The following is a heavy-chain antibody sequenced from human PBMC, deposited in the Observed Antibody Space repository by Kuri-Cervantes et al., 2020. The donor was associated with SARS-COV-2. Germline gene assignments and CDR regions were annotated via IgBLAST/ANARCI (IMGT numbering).Heavy chain of an antibody. Sequence: GESLKISCKASGYTFTGYYMHWVRQAPGQGLEWMGWINPNSGGTNYAQKFQGRVTMTRDTSISTAYMELSRLRSDDTAVYYCARGGGPGMFFEYYMDVWGKGTTVTVSS. V-gene: IGHV1-2*02. D-gene: IGHD3-10*02. J-gene: IGHJ6*03. CDR1: GYTFTGYY. CDR3: ARGGGPGMFFEYYMDV. CDR2: INPNSGGT.